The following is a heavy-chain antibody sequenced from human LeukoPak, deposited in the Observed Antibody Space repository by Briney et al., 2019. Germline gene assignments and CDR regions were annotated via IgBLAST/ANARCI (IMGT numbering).Heavy chain of an antibody. D-gene: IGHD1-14*01. CDR3: ATETNGRHYDY. V-gene: IGHV3-21*06. J-gene: IGHJ4*02. CDR1: GLTFSTSG. CDR2: IGPTGFDR. Sequence: GGSLRLSCATSGLTFSTSGFNWVRQAPGKGLEWVASIGPTGFDRYHADSIKGRFTISRDNANNFLYLQMDSLRAEDTAVYYCATETNGRHYDYWGQGTLLTVSS.